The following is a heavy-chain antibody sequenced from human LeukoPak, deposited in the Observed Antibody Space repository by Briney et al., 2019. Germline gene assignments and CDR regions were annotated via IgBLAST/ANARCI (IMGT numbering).Heavy chain of an antibody. J-gene: IGHJ4*02. CDR3: AKTWDSASWYYFDY. V-gene: IGHV3-53*01. D-gene: IGHD6-13*01. CDR1: GFTVSSNY. Sequence: RTGGSLRLSCAASGFTVSSNYMSWVLQAPGKGLEWVSTIYSGGNTYYADSVKGRFTISRDNSKNTLYLQMNSLRAEDTAFYYCAKTWDSASWYYFDYWGQGTLVTVSS. CDR2: IYSGGNT.